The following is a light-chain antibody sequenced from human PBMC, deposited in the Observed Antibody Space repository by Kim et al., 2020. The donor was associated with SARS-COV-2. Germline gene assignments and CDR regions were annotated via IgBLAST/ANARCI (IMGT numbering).Light chain of an antibody. Sequence: GQSITISCSGTSSDVGSYNVVSWYQQHPGKAPKLMIYEVSKRPSGISNRFSGSKSGNTASLTISGLQAEDEADYYCCSYAGSSILIFGGGTKVAVL. CDR2: EVS. CDR1: SSDVGSYNV. V-gene: IGLV2-23*02. J-gene: IGLJ2*01. CDR3: CSYAGSSILI.